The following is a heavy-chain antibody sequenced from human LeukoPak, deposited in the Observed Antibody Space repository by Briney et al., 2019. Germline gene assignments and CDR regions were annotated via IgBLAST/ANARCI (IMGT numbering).Heavy chain of an antibody. J-gene: IGHJ4*02. CDR3: ARDADSSGWYGIDY. V-gene: IGHV3-33*01. Sequence: GGSLRLSCAASGFTFSSYGMHWVRQAPGKGLEWVAVIWYDGSNKYYADSVKGRFTISRDNSKNTLYLQMNSLRAEDTAVYYCARDADSSGWYGIDYWGQGTLVTVSS. D-gene: IGHD6-19*01. CDR1: GFTFSSYG. CDR2: IWYDGSNK.